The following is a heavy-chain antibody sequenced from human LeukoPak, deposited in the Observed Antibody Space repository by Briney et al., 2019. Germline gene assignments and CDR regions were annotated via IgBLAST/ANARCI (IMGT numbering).Heavy chain of an antibody. Sequence: GSLRLSCAACGFTFDDYGMSWVRQAPGKGLEWVSGINWNGGSTGYADSVKGRFTISRDNAKNSLYLQMNSLRAEDTALYYCARSLRQVVTAIPWAAFDIWGQGTMVTVSS. V-gene: IGHV3-20*04. CDR2: INWNGGST. D-gene: IGHD2-21*02. CDR1: GFTFDDYG. J-gene: IGHJ3*02. CDR3: ARSLRQVVTAIPWAAFDI.